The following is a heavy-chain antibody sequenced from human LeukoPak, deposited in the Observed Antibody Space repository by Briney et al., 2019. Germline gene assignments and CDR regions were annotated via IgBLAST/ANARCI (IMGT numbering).Heavy chain of an antibody. Sequence: SETLSLTCAVYGGSFSGYYWSWIRQPPGKGLEWIGEINHSGSTNYNPSLKSRVTISVDTSKNQFSLKLSSVTAADKAVYYCARARWGAPVDPWGQGTLVTVSS. V-gene: IGHV4-34*01. CDR2: INHSGST. CDR1: GGSFSGYY. J-gene: IGHJ5*02. CDR3: ARARWGAPVDP. D-gene: IGHD1-26*01.